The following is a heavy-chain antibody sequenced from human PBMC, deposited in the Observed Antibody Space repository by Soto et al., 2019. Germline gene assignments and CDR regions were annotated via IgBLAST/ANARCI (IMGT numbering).Heavy chain of an antibody. V-gene: IGHV2-5*02. CDR3: ARRQSIMIRGANAFDI. J-gene: IGHJ3*02. Sequence: QITLKESGPTLVQPTQTLTLTCSFSGFSLITTGAGVGWIRQPPGKAPEWLALIYWDGEKRYSPALKSRLTITTDSSKNQVVLTMTNMDPVDTATYYCARRQSIMIRGANAFDIWGQGTLLSVSS. CDR1: GFSLITTGAG. D-gene: IGHD3-10*01. CDR2: IYWDGEK.